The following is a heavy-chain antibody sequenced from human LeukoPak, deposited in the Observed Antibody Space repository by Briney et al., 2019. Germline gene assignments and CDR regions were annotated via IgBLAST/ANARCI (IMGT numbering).Heavy chain of an antibody. J-gene: IGHJ1*01. CDR1: GYTFTSYY. CDR2: IIPIFGTA. CDR3: ARGGGYSYGPEYFQH. V-gene: IGHV1-69*13. D-gene: IGHD5-18*01. Sequence: ASVKVSCKASGYTFTSYYMHWVRQAPGQGLEWMGGIIPIFGTANYAQKFQGRVTITADESTSTAYMELSSLRSEDTAVYYCARGGGYSYGPEYFQHWGQGTLVTVSS.